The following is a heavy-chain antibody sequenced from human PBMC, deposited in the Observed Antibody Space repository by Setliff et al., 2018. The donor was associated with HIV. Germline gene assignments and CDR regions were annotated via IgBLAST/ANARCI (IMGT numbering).Heavy chain of an antibody. D-gene: IGHD2-2*01. V-gene: IGHV1-3*01. CDR1: GYTFTSYA. CDR3: ARDSGPWYQLIMTYYFDY. CDR2: IDAGNGNT. J-gene: IGHJ4*02. Sequence: ASVKVSCKASGYTFTSYAMHWVRQAPGQGLEWMAWIDAGNGNTNYAQKFQGRVTMTIDTSTSTAYTELRSLRSDDTAVYYCARDSGPWYQLIMTYYFDYWGQGTLVTVSS.